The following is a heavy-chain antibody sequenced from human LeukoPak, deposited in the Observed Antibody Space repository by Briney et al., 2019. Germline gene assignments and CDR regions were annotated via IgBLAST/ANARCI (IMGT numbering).Heavy chain of an antibody. V-gene: IGHV4-61*02. CDR3: ARTHIVVVTAMDV. Sequence: SQTLSLTCTVSGGSINSGSYYWSWIRQPAGKGLEWIGRIYTSGSTNYNPSLKSRVTILVDTSKKHFSLRLSSVTAADTAVYYCARTHIVVVTAMDVWGKGTTITVSS. J-gene: IGHJ6*04. D-gene: IGHD2-21*02. CDR1: GGSINSGSYY. CDR2: IYTSGST.